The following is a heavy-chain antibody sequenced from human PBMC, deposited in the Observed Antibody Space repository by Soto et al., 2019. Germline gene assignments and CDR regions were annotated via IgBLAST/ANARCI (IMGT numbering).Heavy chain of an antibody. CDR1: GSTFRSYA. D-gene: IGHD1-26*01. J-gene: IGHJ4*02. Sequence: EVQVVESGGGLVQPGGSLRLSCAASGSTFRSYAMHWVRQAPGKGLEYVSTISRNGGSTYYANSVKGRFTISRDNSKNTLYLQMGSLRAEDMAVYYCAREGGSYYFDYWGQGTLVTVSS. V-gene: IGHV3-64*01. CDR2: ISRNGGST. CDR3: AREGGSYYFDY.